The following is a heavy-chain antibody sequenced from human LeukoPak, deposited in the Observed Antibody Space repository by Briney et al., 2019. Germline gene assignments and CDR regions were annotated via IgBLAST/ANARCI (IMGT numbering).Heavy chain of an antibody. CDR1: GGSSSCYY. Sequence: PSETLSLTCSVSGGSSSCYYWSWIRQPPGKGLECIGYIYNSGSTNYKSPLKSRVTMSGDTSKNQLSLKLSSVTAAVTAVYYCATTVGVYYYGMDVWGQGTTVTVSS. CDR3: ATTVGVYYYGMDV. D-gene: IGHD4-17*01. J-gene: IGHJ6*02. V-gene: IGHV4-59*08. CDR2: IYNSGST.